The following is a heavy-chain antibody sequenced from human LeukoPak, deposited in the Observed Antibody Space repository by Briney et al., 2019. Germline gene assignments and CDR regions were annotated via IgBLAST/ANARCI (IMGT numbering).Heavy chain of an antibody. V-gene: IGHV4-39*07. CDR3: ARVWRYYGLGSHFDY. D-gene: IGHD3-10*01. CDR1: GGSISSSSYY. J-gene: IGHJ4*02. CDR2: IYYSGST. Sequence: SETLSLTCTVSGGSISSSSYYWGWIRQPPGKGLEWIGSIYYSGSTYYNPSLESRVTISVDTSKNQFYLKLSSVTAADTAVYYCARVWRYYGLGSHFDYWGQGTLVTVSS.